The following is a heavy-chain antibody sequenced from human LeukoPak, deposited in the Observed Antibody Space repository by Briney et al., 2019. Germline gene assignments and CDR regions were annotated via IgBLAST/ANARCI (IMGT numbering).Heavy chain of an antibody. Sequence: SETLSLTCTVSGGSISSGGYYWSWVRQPPGQGLEWIGEVSLSGLTNYNPSLSSRVIMALDTSKNHLSLNLTSVTAADTAVYYCSRENGAFSPFGYWGQGTLVTVPS. V-gene: IGHV4-61*03. J-gene: IGHJ4*02. CDR1: GGSISSGGYY. CDR2: VSLSGLT. D-gene: IGHD2-8*01. CDR3: SRENGAFSPFGY.